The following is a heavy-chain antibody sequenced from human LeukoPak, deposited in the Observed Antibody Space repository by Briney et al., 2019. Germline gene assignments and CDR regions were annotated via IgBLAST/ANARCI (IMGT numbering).Heavy chain of an antibody. CDR1: GGSISSSSYN. CDR3: VRPPGIAAAWFDP. J-gene: IGHJ5*02. Sequence: SETLSLTCTISGGSISSSSYNWGWIRQTPGKGLEWIGSIDNSGTTYFNPSLKSRVTISVDTSKDQFSLKLSSVTAADTAVYFCVRPPGIAAAWFDPWGQGTLVTVSS. V-gene: IGHV4-39*01. CDR2: IDNSGTT. D-gene: IGHD6-13*01.